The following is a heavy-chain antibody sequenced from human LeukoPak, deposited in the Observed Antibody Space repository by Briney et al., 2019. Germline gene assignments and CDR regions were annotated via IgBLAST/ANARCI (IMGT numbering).Heavy chain of an antibody. V-gene: IGHV3-23*01. D-gene: IGHD4-17*01. J-gene: IGHJ4*02. CDR3: TIHDYGDYRSFDY. Sequence: GSLRLSCATSGFTFSSYAMSWVRQAPGKGLEWVSAISGSGGSTYYADSVKGRFTISRDDSKNTAYLQMNSLKTEDTAVYYCTIHDYGDYRSFDYWGQGTLVTVSS. CDR2: ISGSGGST. CDR1: GFTFSSYA.